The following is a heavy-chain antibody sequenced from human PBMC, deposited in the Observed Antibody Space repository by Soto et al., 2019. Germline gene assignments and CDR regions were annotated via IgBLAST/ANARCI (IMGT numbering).Heavy chain of an antibody. Sequence: SETLSLTCTVSGGSINSGDYYWTWVRQPPGKGLEWIGNIFHSGSTYYTPSLQSRVTISLDTSKNHFSLKLSSVTPADTAVYYCARDRYFCSGTYYNFSSGMDVWGQGTTVSVS. CDR3: ARDRYFCSGTYYNFSSGMDV. V-gene: IGHV4-30-4*01. CDR2: IFHSGST. CDR1: GGSINSGDYY. J-gene: IGHJ6*02. D-gene: IGHD3-10*01.